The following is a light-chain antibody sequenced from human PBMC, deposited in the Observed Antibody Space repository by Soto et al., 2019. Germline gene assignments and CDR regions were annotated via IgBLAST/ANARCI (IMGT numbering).Light chain of an antibody. J-gene: IGLJ1*01. CDR3: CSYAGSKV. V-gene: IGLV2-23*01. CDR2: EDS. Sequence: QSVLTQPASVSGSPGQSITISCTGTSSDVGGYNYVSWYQQHPGKAPKLMIYEDSKRPSGVSNRFSGSKSGNTASLTISGLQAEDEADYYCCSYAGSKVFGTGTKVTVL. CDR1: SSDVGGYNY.